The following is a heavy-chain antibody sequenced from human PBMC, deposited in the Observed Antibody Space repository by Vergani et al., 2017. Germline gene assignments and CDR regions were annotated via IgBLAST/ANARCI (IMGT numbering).Heavy chain of an antibody. Sequence: QVQLVQSGAEVKKPGSSVKVSCKASGGTFSSYAISWVRQAPGQGLEWMGGIIPMFGTANYAQKFQGRVTITADEFTSTAYMELSSLRSEDTAVYYCASDSEGCSSTSCYQSFDYWGQGTLVTVS. CDR3: ASDSEGCSSTSCYQSFDY. CDR1: GGTFSSYA. CDR2: IIPMFGTA. V-gene: IGHV1-69*12. J-gene: IGHJ4*02. D-gene: IGHD2-2*01.